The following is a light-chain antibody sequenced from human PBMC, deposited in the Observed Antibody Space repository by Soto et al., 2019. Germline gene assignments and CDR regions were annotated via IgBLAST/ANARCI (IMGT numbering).Light chain of an antibody. Sequence: DIQMTQSPSTLSASVGDRVTITCRASQSISNWLAWHQQKPGKAPNLLIYKASTLESGVPSRFSGSGSGTDFTLTIRSLQPDDFATYYCQQYDSYSRTFGQGTKVEIK. CDR3: QQYDSYSRT. CDR1: QSISNW. V-gene: IGKV1-5*03. CDR2: KAS. J-gene: IGKJ1*01.